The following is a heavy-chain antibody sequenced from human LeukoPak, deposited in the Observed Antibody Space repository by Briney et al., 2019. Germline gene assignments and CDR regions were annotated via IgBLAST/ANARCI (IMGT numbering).Heavy chain of an antibody. V-gene: IGHV4-34*01. CDR2: INHSGST. D-gene: IGHD3-3*01. Sequence: SETLSLTCAVYGGSFSGYYWSWIRQPPGKGLEWIGEINHSGSTNYNPSLKSRVTISVDTSKNQFSLKVSSVTAADTAVYYCARIVLRFLEWLPPYYYYYYMDVWGKGTTVTVSS. J-gene: IGHJ6*03. CDR3: ARIVLRFLEWLPPYYYYYYMDV. CDR1: GGSFSGYY.